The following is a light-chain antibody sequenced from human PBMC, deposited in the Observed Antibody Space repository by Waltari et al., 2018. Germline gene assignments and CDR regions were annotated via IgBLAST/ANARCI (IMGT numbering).Light chain of an antibody. CDR3: QQYGSSPPEIT. V-gene: IGKV3-20*01. CDR2: GAS. CDR1: QSISSIY. Sequence: EIVLTQSPGTLSLSPGERATLSCRASQSISSIYLNWYQQKPGQAPRPLVYGASSRPTGIPDRFRGSGSGTDFTLTISRLEPEDFAVYYCQQYGSSPPEITFGPGTKVDIK. J-gene: IGKJ3*01.